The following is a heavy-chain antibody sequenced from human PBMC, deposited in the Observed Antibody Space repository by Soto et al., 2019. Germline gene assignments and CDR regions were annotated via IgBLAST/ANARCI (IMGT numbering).Heavy chain of an antibody. CDR3: ARARESMTTALFPYYYGMDV. D-gene: IGHD4-17*01. J-gene: IGHJ6*02. V-gene: IGHV4-31*03. CDR1: GGSISSGGYY. CDR2: IYYSGST. Sequence: SETLSLTCTVSGGSISSGGYYWSWIRQHPGKGLEWIGYIYYSGSTYYNPSLKSRVTISVDTSKNQFSLKLSSVTAADTAVYYCARARESMTTALFPYYYGMDVWGQGTTVTVSS.